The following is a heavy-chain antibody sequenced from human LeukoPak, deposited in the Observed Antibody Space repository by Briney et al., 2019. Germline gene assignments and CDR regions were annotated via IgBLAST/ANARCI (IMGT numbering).Heavy chain of an antibody. CDR2: ISGSGGST. V-gene: IGHV3-23*01. CDR1: GFTFSSYA. D-gene: IGHD1-26*01. J-gene: IGHJ3*02. CDR3: AKVRVIEWELRERAFDI. Sequence: PGGSLRLSCAASGFTFSSYAMSWVRQAPGKGLEWVSAISGSGGSTYYADSAKGRFSISRDNSKNTLYMQMNSLRAEDTDVYYCAKVRVIEWELRERAFDIWGQGTMVTVSS.